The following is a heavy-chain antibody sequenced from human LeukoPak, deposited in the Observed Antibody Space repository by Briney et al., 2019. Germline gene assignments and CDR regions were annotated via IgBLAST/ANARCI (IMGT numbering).Heavy chain of an antibody. Sequence: ASVKVSCKAPGGTFSSYAISWVRQAPGQGLEWMGRIIPILGIANYAQKFQGRVTITADKSTSTAYMELSSLRSEDTAVYYCATQNRSYDFWSGYSTSYYYGMDVWGQGTTVTVSS. D-gene: IGHD3-3*01. CDR2: IIPILGIA. CDR3: ATQNRSYDFWSGYSTSYYYGMDV. V-gene: IGHV1-69*04. CDR1: GGTFSSYA. J-gene: IGHJ6*02.